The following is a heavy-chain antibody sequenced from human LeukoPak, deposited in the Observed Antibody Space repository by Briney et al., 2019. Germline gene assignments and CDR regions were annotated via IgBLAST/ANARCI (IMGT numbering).Heavy chain of an antibody. V-gene: IGHV1-2*02. D-gene: IGHD4-11*01. J-gene: IGHJ4*02. Sequence: ASVKVSCKASGYTFTGYYMHWVRQAPGQGLQGMGWINANSGGTNYAQKFQGRVTMIRDTSISTAYMELSRLRSDDTAVYYCARGTVSNYPAYYFDYWGQGTLVTVSS. CDR1: GYTFTGYY. CDR3: ARGTVSNYPAYYFDY. CDR2: INANSGGT.